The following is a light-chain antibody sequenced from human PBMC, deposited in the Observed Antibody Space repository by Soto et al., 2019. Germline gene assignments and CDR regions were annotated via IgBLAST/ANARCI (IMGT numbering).Light chain of an antibody. CDR2: AAS. Sequence: DIQMTQSPSSLSAFVGDRVTITCRASQNINSYLNWYQQKPGKAPKFLMFAASNLQSGVPSRFSGSASGTDFTLTISSLQPEDFATYFCQQSYSIPYTFGQGTKLEIK. CDR3: QQSYSIPYT. V-gene: IGKV1-39*01. J-gene: IGKJ2*01. CDR1: QNINSY.